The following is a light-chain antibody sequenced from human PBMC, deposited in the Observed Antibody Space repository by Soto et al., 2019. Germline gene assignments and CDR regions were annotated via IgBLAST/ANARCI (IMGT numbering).Light chain of an antibody. Sequence: EVVLTQSPVTLSLSPGERATLSCRASQSVQSYLAWYQQKPGQAPRLLIYDSSNRATGVPARFSGSGSGTDVTLTISTLEREDFAVYYCQHRSSWPVTFGQGTRLEIK. V-gene: IGKV3-11*01. J-gene: IGKJ5*01. CDR3: QHRSSWPVT. CDR1: QSVQSY. CDR2: DSS.